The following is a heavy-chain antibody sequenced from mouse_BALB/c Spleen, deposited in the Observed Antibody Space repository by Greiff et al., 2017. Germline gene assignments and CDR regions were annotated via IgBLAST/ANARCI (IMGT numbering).Heavy chain of an antibody. CDR3: ATLTTAGAMDY. CDR2: ICSGGST. D-gene: IGHD1-2*01. CDR1: GFSLTSYG. Sequence: QVQLQQSGPGLVQPSQSLSITCTVSGFSLTSYGVHWVRQSPGKGLEWLGVICSGGSTDYNAAFISRLSISKDNSKSQVFFKMNSLQANDTAIYYCATLTTAGAMDYWGQGTSVTVSS. V-gene: IGHV2-2*02. J-gene: IGHJ4*01.